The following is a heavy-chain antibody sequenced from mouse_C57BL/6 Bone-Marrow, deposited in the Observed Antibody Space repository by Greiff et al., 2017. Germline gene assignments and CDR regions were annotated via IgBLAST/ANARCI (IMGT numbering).Heavy chain of an antibody. CDR1: GYTFTSYW. CDR2: IYPGSGST. D-gene: IGHD2-3*01. Sequence: VQLQQPGAEFVKPGASVKMSCKASGYTFTSYWITWVKQRPGQGLEWVGDIYPGSGSTNYNEKFKSKATLTVDTASSTAYMQLSSLKSEDSAVYYCARNDGYFPWFAYWGQGTLVTVSA. J-gene: IGHJ3*01. V-gene: IGHV1-55*01. CDR3: ARNDGYFPWFAY.